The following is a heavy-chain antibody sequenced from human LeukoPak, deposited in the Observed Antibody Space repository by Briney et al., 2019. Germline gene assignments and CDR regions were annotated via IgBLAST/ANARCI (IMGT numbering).Heavy chain of an antibody. CDR1: SGSISSGDYY. Sequence: PSETLSLTCTVSSGSISSGDYYWSWIRQPPGKGLEWIAWIYHSGSTKYNSSLKSRVIISVDTSKNQFSLKLSSVTAADTAVYYCARHAYGLGSHYWGQGTLVTVSS. CDR2: IYHSGST. CDR3: ARHAYGLGSHY. V-gene: IGHV4-61*08. D-gene: IGHD3-10*01. J-gene: IGHJ4*02.